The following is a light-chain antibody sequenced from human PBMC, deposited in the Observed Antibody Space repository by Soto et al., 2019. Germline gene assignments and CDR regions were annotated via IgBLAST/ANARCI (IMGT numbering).Light chain of an antibody. CDR2: EVS. V-gene: IGLV2-23*02. CDR1: SSDVGSYNL. J-gene: IGLJ2*01. CDR3: YAKAGSSIGV. Sequence: QSALTQPASVSGSPGHSITISCTGTSSDVGSYNLVSWYQQHPVKAPKLVIYEVSKRPSGVSNRFSGSKSGNTASLTISGLQAEDEADYYCYAKAGSSIGVFGGGTKTTVL.